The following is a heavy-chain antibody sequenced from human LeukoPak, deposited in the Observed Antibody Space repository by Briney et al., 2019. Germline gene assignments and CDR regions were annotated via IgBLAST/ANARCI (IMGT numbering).Heavy chain of an antibody. CDR3: ARGLRREPWYFDL. Sequence: GGSLRLSCAASGFTFSDYYMSWIRQAPGKGLEWVSYISSSGSTIYYADSVKGRFTISRDNTKNSLYLQMNSLRAEDTAVYYCARGLRREPWYFDLWGRGTLVTVSS. CDR2: ISSSGSTI. D-gene: IGHD1-26*01. J-gene: IGHJ2*01. CDR1: GFTFSDYY. V-gene: IGHV3-11*01.